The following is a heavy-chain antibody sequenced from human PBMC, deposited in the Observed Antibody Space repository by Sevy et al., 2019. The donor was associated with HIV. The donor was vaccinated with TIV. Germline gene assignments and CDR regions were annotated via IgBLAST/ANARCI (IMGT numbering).Heavy chain of an antibody. Sequence: KVSCKASGGTFSSYAISWVRQAPGQGLEWMGGIIPIFGPANYDQKFQGRVTITADESTSTASMELSSLSSEDTAVYYCARAISSWYGNYYYGMDVWGQGTTVTVSS. J-gene: IGHJ6*02. CDR2: IIPIFGPA. CDR1: GGTFSSYA. CDR3: ARAISSWYGNYYYGMDV. D-gene: IGHD6-13*01. V-gene: IGHV1-69*01.